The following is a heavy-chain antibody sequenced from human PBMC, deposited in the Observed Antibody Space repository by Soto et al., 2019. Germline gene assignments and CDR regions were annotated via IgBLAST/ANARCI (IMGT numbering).Heavy chain of an antibody. CDR1: GFTFSAYY. CDR3: ARDRGAVTGQYFDY. J-gene: IGHJ4*02. Sequence: QVQLEESGGGLVKPGGSLRLSCAASGFTFSAYYMSWIRQAPGKGLEYISYISSSGTSVNYADSVKGRFTISRDNAQNSLYLKMNSLRAEDTAVYYCARDRGAVTGQYFDYWGQGALVTVSS. D-gene: IGHD6-19*01. CDR2: ISSSGTSV. V-gene: IGHV3-11*01.